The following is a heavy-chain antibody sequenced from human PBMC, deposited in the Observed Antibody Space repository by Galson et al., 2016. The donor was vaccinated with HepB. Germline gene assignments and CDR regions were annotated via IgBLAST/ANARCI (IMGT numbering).Heavy chain of an antibody. CDR1: GGSMSDNSW. V-gene: IGHV4-4*02. J-gene: IGHJ4*02. CDR2: IYQTGTA. D-gene: IGHD5-24*01. CDR3: TRGTLGNTASMAFDY. Sequence: SETLSLTCAVSGGSMSDNSWWAWVRQSPRKDLEWIGEIYQTGTAHYNPSFTSRATISIAKSNNQISLSLASVTAADTAIYYCTRGTLGNTASMAFDYWGQGTLVSVSS.